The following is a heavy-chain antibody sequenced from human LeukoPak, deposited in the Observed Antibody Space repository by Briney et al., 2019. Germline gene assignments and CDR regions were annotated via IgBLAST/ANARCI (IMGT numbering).Heavy chain of an antibody. CDR3: ARRAGDYSHPYDY. D-gene: IGHD3-22*01. CDR1: GFTFSSYG. V-gene: IGHV3-23*01. J-gene: IGHJ4*02. Sequence: GGSLRLSCVASGFTFSSYGMSWVRQAPGKGLEWVSYVSATGYTTNYADSVKGRFTMSRDNSKNTLSLQMNSLRAEDTAMYYCARRAGDYSHPYDYWGQGTLVTVSS. CDR2: VSATGYTT.